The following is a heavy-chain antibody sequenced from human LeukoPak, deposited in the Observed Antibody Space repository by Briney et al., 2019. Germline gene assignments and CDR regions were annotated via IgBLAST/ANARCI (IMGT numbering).Heavy chain of an antibody. CDR1: GFTFSSYA. CDR2: ISGCGWST. CDR3: AKRPPSTVVTHYSDY. V-gene: IGHV3-23*01. Sequence: GGSLRLSCAPSGFTFSSYAMSWVRQAPGKGLEWVSAISGCGWSTYYADSVKGRFNNSRDNSKNTLYLQMNSLRAEDTAVYYCAKRPPSTVVTHYSDYWGQGTLVTVSS. J-gene: IGHJ4*02. D-gene: IGHD4-23*01.